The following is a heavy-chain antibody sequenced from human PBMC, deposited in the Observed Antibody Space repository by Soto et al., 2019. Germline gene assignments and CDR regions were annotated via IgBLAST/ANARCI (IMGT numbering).Heavy chain of an antibody. CDR3: ARDMGVTGYGMDV. CDR1: GFTFSSYS. Sequence: GGSLRLSCAASGFTFSSYSMNWVRQAPGKGLEWVSYISSSSSTIYYADSVKGRFTISRDNAKNSLYLQMNSLRAEDTAVYYCARDMGVTGYGMDVWGQGTTVTVSS. J-gene: IGHJ6*02. CDR2: ISSSSSTI. D-gene: IGHD2-21*02. V-gene: IGHV3-48*01.